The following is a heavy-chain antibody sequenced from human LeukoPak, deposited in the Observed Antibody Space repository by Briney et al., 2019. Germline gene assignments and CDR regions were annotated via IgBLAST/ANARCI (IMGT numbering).Heavy chain of an antibody. Sequence: PSETLSLTCTVSGVSIGNYFWTWIRQPPGKGLEWIGYISYSGSTNYNPSLKSRVTISLDMSKNQFSLKLNSVTAADTAVYYCAREVYQYYFDYWGQGSLVTVSS. D-gene: IGHD2-2*01. J-gene: IGHJ4*02. CDR1: GVSIGNYF. V-gene: IGHV4-59*01. CDR2: ISYSGST. CDR3: AREVYQYYFDY.